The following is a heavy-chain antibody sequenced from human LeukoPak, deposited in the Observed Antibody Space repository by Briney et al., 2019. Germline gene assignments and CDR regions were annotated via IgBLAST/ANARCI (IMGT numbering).Heavy chain of an antibody. J-gene: IGHJ5*02. D-gene: IGHD3-10*01. V-gene: IGHV4-59*01. Sequence: SETLSLSCSVSGRSISVFFWTSIRQSPGKGLEYIGYIYYSGTTDYNPTLKSRVSMSVDTSKNQFFLNLTSVTAADTAIYSCARVGCGSGSWGWFEPWGQGTLVTVSS. CDR1: GRSISVFF. CDR2: IYYSGTT. CDR3: ARVGCGSGSWGWFEP.